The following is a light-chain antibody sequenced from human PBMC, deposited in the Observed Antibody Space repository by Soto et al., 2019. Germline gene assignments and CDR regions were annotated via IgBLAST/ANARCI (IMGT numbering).Light chain of an antibody. J-gene: IGKJ2*01. CDR1: QSVSTN. CDR2: GAS. CDR3: QQYNNWPPYT. V-gene: IGKV3-15*01. Sequence: EIVMTQSPATLSVSPGEGATLSCRASQSVSTNLAWYQQKPGQAPRLLIYGASTRATDIPARFSGSGSGTEFTLSISSLQSEDFAVYFCQQYNNWPPYTFGQGTKLEI.